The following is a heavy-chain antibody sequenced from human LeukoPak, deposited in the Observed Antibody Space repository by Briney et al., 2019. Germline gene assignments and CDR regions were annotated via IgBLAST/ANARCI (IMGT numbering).Heavy chain of an antibody. D-gene: IGHD4-17*01. Sequence: MSSETLSLTCTVSGGSVSSGSSYWGWIRQPPGKGLEWIGSIHYSGKTHYNPSLKSRVSLFADTSKNQFSLEVSSVTATDTAVYYCVRGTDNGDYDPWGQGILVIVSS. V-gene: IGHV4-39*01. CDR1: GGSVSSGSSY. CDR2: IHYSGKT. CDR3: VRGTDNGDYDP. J-gene: IGHJ5*02.